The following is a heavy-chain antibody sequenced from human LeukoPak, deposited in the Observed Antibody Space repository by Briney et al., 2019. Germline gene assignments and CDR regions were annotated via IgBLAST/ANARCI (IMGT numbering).Heavy chain of an antibody. CDR3: ARLLVTGYKSGWYGHNFDH. Sequence: ASVKVSCKASGYSFNSYGIGWVRQAPGQGLEWMGWLSVYNGHTSYAQKFQGVFTMTTDTSTDTAYMELRSLRSDDTAVYYCARLLVTGYKSGWYGHNFDHWGQGTQVTVSS. V-gene: IGHV1-18*01. D-gene: IGHD6-13*01. J-gene: IGHJ4*02. CDR2: LSVYNGHT. CDR1: GYSFNSYG.